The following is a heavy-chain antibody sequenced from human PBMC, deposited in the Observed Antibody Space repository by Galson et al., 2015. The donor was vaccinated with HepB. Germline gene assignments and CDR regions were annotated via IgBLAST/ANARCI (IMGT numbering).Heavy chain of an antibody. CDR1: GDSVSSHSAA. V-gene: IGHV6-1*01. J-gene: IGHJ4*02. CDR3: AREWHLLTYFDY. CDR2: TYYRSKWYN. D-gene: IGHD1-26*01. Sequence: CAISGDSVSSHSAAWNWIRQSPSRGLEWLGRTYYRSKWYNDYAVSVKSRITINPDTSKNQFSLQLNSVTPEDTAEYYCAREWHLLTYFDYWGQGTLVTVSS.